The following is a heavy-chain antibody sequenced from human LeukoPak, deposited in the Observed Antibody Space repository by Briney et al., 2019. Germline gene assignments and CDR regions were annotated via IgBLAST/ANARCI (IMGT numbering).Heavy chain of an antibody. D-gene: IGHD3-10*01. J-gene: IGHJ6*03. Sequence: GASVKVSCKASGYTFTSYGISWVRQAPGQGLEWMGIINPSGGSTSYAQKFQGRVTMTRDMSTSTVYMELSSLRSEDTAVYYCARGAGDYYYYYYMDVWGKGTTVTVSS. CDR1: GYTFTSYG. CDR3: ARGAGDYYYYYYMDV. CDR2: INPSGGST. V-gene: IGHV1-46*01.